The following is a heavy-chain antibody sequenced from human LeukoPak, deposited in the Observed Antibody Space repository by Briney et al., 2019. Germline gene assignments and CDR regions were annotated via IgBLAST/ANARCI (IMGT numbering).Heavy chain of an antibody. Sequence: ASVKVSCKASGYTFTGYYMHWVRQAPGQGREWMGWINPNSGGTNYAQKFQGGVTMTRDTSISTAYMELSRLRSDDTAVYYCARDEYSSGWLPDYYGMDVWGQGTTVTVS. V-gene: IGHV1-2*02. CDR2: INPNSGGT. D-gene: IGHD6-19*01. CDR3: ARDEYSSGWLPDYYGMDV. J-gene: IGHJ6*02. CDR1: GYTFTGYY.